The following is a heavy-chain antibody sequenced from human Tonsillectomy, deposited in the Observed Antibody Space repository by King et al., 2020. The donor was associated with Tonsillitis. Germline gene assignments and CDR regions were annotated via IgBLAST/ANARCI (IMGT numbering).Heavy chain of an antibody. Sequence: VQLVESGGGLVQPGGSLRLSCAASGFTFSSSAMTWVRQAPGKGLEWVSGISGSGGRTNYADSVKGRFTISRDNSKNTLYLQMNILGAEDTALYYWSKVVSTAMVYYFDYWGQGTLVTVSS. J-gene: IGHJ4*02. CDR2: ISGSGGRT. V-gene: IGHV3-23*04. D-gene: IGHD5-18*01. CDR3: SKVVSTAMVYYFDY. CDR1: GFTFSSSA.